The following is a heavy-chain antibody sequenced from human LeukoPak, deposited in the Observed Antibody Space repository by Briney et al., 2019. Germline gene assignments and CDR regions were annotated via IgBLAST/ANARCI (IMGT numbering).Heavy chain of an antibody. CDR2: ISSSSSTI. J-gene: IGHJ3*02. D-gene: IGHD2-15*01. CDR3: ARRPRSHMALDI. CDR1: GFTFSSYS. Sequence: GGSLRLSCAASGFTFSSYSMNWVGHAPGKWLEWVSYISSSSSTIYYADSVKGRFTISRDNAKNSLYLQMNSLRDEDTAVYYCARRPRSHMALDIWGQGTMVTVSS. V-gene: IGHV3-48*02.